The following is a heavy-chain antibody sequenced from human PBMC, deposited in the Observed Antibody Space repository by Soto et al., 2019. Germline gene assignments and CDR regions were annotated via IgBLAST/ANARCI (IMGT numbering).Heavy chain of an antibody. CDR1: GFAFSTYA. V-gene: IGHV3-64*01. CDR3: ARERGRPSNLWYSSSSEIRGFDY. J-gene: IGHJ4*02. Sequence: GGSLRLSCAASGFAFSTYAMHWVRQAPGRGLEYVSGISSDGGSKYYANSVPGRFTISRDTSRNTLYLHMGSLSADDVAVYYCARERGRPSNLWYSSSSEIRGFDYWGQGTLVTVSS. CDR2: ISSDGGSK. D-gene: IGHD6-6*01.